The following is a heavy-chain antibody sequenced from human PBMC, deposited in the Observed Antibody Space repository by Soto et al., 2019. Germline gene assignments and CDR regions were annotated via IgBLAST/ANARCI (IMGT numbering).Heavy chain of an antibody. V-gene: IGHV3-48*02. D-gene: IGHD2-15*01. Sequence: GGSLRLSCAASGFTFSSYSMNWVRQAPGKGLEWVSYISSSSSTIYYADSVKGRFTISRDNAKNSLYLQMNSLRDEDTAVYYCARDSVVVAAPYYYYGMDVWGQGTTVTVSS. CDR1: GFTFSSYS. CDR2: ISSSSSTI. CDR3: ARDSVVVAAPYYYYGMDV. J-gene: IGHJ6*02.